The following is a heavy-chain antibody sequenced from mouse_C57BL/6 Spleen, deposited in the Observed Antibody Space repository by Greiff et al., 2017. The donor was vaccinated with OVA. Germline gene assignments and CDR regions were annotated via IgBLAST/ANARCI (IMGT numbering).Heavy chain of an antibody. CDR3: ARTSITTVVARSSYFDY. V-gene: IGHV1-82*01. CDR1: GYAFSSSW. Sequence: VQGVESGPELVKPGASVKISCKASGYAFSSSWMNWVKQRPGKGLEWIGRIYPGDGDTNYNGKFKGKATLTADKSSSTAYMQLSSLTSEDSAVYFCARTSITTVVARSSYFDYWGQGTTLTVSS. J-gene: IGHJ2*01. CDR2: IYPGDGDT. D-gene: IGHD1-1*01.